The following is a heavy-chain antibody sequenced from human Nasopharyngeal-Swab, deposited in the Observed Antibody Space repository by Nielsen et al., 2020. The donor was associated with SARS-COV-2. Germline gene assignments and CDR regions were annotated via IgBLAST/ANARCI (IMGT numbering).Heavy chain of an antibody. CDR1: GYTLIDYY. CDR2: INPNTGGT. CDR3: ARGGTYYFDY. J-gene: IGHJ4*02. D-gene: IGHD1-26*01. Sequence: ASVKVSCKASGYTLIDYYIYWVRQAPGQGLEWMGWINPNTGGTNYAQKFQGRVTMTRDTPISTAYMELSRLRSDDTAVYYCARGGTYYFDYWGQGTLVTVSS. V-gene: IGHV1-2*02.